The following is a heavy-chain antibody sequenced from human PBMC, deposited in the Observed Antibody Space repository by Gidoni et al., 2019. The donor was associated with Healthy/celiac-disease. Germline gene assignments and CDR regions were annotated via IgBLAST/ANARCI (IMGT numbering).Heavy chain of an antibody. CDR1: GFTFSRYW. CDR3: ARDEAWVTTFNYYYGMDV. D-gene: IGHD4-17*01. Sequence: EVQLVESGGGFVQPGGSLRLSCAASGFTFSRYWMHWVRQAPGKGLVWVSRINSDGSSTSYADSVKGRFTISRDNAKNTLYLQMNSLRAEDTAVYYCARDEAWVTTFNYYYGMDVWGQGTTVTVSS. V-gene: IGHV3-74*01. CDR2: INSDGSST. J-gene: IGHJ6*02.